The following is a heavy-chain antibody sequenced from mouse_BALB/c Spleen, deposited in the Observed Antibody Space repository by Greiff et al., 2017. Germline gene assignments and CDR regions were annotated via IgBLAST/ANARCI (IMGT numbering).Heavy chain of an antibody. CDR2: ISDGGSYT. D-gene: IGHD2-1*01. Sequence: EVQVVESGGGLVKPGGSLKLSCAASGFTFSDYYMYWVRQTPEKRLEWVATISDGGSYTYYPDSVKGRFTISRDNAKNNLYLQMSSLKSEDTAMYYCARRDGNFYAMDYWGQGTSVTVSS. J-gene: IGHJ4*01. V-gene: IGHV5-4*02. CDR1: GFTFSDYY. CDR3: ARRDGNFYAMDY.